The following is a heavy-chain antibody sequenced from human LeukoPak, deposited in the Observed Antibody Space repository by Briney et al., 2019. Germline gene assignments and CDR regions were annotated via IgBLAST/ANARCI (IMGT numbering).Heavy chain of an antibody. CDR1: GGSISSGGYS. CDR3: ARESSYSSSPLV. Sequence: PSETLSLTCAVSGGSISSGGYSWSWIRQPPGKGLEWIGYIYHSGSTYYNPSLKSRVTISVDRSKNRFSLKLSSVTAADTAVYYCARESSYSSSPLVWGQGTLVTVSS. J-gene: IGHJ4*02. CDR2: IYHSGST. V-gene: IGHV4-30-2*01. D-gene: IGHD6-13*01.